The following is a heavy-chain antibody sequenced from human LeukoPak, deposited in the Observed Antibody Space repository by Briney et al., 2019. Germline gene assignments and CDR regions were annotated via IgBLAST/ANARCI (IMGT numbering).Heavy chain of an antibody. CDR1: GFTFSSYA. Sequence: TGGSLRLSCAASGFTFSSYAMHWVRQAPGKGLEYVSAISSNGGSTYYANSVKDRFTISRDNSKNTLYLQMGSLRAEDMAVYYCARWGLLGQQIDYWGQGTLVTVSS. CDR3: ARWGLLGQQIDY. J-gene: IGHJ4*02. CDR2: ISSNGGST. D-gene: IGHD1-26*01. V-gene: IGHV3-64*01.